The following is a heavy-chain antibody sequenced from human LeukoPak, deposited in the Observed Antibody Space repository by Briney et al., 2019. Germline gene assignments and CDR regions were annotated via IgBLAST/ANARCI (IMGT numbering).Heavy chain of an antibody. CDR2: ICYSGST. V-gene: IGHV4-30-4*01. D-gene: IGHD2-2*01. CDR3: ARALGYCGSTKCNYGLDV. CDR1: GGSISSGDFY. Sequence: PSETLSLTCTVSGGSISSGDFYWSWIRQPPGKGLEWIGYICYSGSTYYNPSLKSRVTISVDTSKNEFSLKLSSVTAADTAVYYCARALGYCGSTKCNYGLDVWGQGTTVTVSS. J-gene: IGHJ6*02.